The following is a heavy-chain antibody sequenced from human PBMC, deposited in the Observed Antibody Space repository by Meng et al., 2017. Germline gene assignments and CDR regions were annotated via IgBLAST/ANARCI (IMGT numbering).Heavy chain of an antibody. D-gene: IGHD5-18*01. Sequence: GGSLRLSCAASGFTFSNAWMSWVRQAPGKGLEWVGRIKSKTDGGTTDYAAPMKGRFTISRDDSKNTLYLQMNSLKTEDTAVYYCTTFVDTAMVYDFDYWGQGTLVTVSS. CDR1: GFTFSNAW. CDR2: IKSKTDGGTT. J-gene: IGHJ4*02. CDR3: TTFVDTAMVYDFDY. V-gene: IGHV3-15*01.